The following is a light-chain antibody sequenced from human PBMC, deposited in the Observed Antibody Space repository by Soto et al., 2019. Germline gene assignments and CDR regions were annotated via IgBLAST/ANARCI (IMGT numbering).Light chain of an antibody. CDR2: ETS. J-gene: IGKJ5*01. V-gene: IGKV3D-15*01. Sequence: EIVLTQSPDTLSLSPGERATLSCRASQSVSNYLSWYQQKPGQAPRLLMYETSRRATGIPARFSGSGSGTEFTLTISSLQSEDFAVYYCQQYNNWPLITFGQGTRLEIK. CDR3: QQYNNWPLIT. CDR1: QSVSNY.